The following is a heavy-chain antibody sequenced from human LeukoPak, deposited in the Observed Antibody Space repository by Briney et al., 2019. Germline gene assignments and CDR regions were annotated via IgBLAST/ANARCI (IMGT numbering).Heavy chain of an antibody. J-gene: IGHJ4*02. Sequence: SSETLSLTCAVYGGSFSGYYWSWIRQPPGKGLEWIGEINHSGSTNYNPSLKSRVTISVDTSKNQFSLKLSSVTAADTAVYYCARETPMTTVTPLDYWGQGTLVTVSS. CDR1: GGSFSGYY. V-gene: IGHV4-34*01. CDR3: ARETPMTTVTPLDY. CDR2: INHSGST. D-gene: IGHD4-17*01.